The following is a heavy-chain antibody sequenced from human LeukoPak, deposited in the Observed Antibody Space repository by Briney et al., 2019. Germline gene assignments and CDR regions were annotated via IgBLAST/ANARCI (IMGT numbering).Heavy chain of an antibody. CDR2: ISGSGGST. Sequence: PGGSLRLSCAASGSTFSSYAMSWVRQAPGKGLEGVSAISGSGGSTYYADSVKGRFTISRDNSKNTLYLQMNSLRAEDTAVYYCAKIPEYYDFWSGYFPFTYWGQATLVTVSS. V-gene: IGHV3-23*01. CDR3: AKIPEYYDFWSGYFPFTY. CDR1: GSTFSSYA. J-gene: IGHJ4*02. D-gene: IGHD3-3*01.